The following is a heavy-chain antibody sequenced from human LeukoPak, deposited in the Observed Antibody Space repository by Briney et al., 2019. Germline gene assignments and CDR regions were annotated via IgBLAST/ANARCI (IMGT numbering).Heavy chain of an antibody. CDR1: GGSISSGDYY. CDR2: IYYSGST. J-gene: IGHJ4*02. D-gene: IGHD5-12*01. CDR3: ARGGIRGYSAFDNLDF. Sequence: SETLSLTCTVSGGSISSGDYYWSWIRQPPGKGLEWIGYIYYSGSTNYNPSLKGRVTISVDTSKNQFSLTLTSVTVADTAFYYCARGGIRGYSAFDNLDFWGLGTHVTVSS. V-gene: IGHV4-61*08.